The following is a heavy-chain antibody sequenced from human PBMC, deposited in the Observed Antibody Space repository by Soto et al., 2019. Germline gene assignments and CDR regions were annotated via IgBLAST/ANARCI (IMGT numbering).Heavy chain of an antibody. V-gene: IGHV3-66*01. CDR1: GFTVSSNY. CDR2: IYSGGNT. J-gene: IGHJ6*02. CDR3: ARDPPRWELLVIYYYGMDV. D-gene: IGHD1-26*01. Sequence: GGSLRLSCAVSGFTVSSNYMNWVRQAPGKGLEWVSFIYSGGNTYYADSVKGRFTISRDNSKNMLYLQMNSLRVEDTAVYYCARDPPRWELLVIYYYGMDVWGQGTTVTVSS.